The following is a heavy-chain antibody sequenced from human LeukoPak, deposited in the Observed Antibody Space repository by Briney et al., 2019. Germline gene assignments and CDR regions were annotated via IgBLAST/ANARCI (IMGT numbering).Heavy chain of an antibody. V-gene: IGHV1-18*01. CDR1: GFTFTSYG. Sequence: GGSLRLSCAASGFTFTSYGISWVRQAPGQGLEWMGWISAYNGNTNYAQKLQGRVTMTTDTSTSTAYMELRSLRSDDTAVYYCARDRGYSSSWYADYWGQGTLVTVSS. D-gene: IGHD6-13*01. CDR2: ISAYNGNT. CDR3: ARDRGYSSSWYADY. J-gene: IGHJ4*02.